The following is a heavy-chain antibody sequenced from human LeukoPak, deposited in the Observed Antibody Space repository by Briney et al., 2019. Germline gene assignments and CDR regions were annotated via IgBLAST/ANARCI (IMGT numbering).Heavy chain of an antibody. CDR2: INYSGST. CDR1: GGSISGYN. Sequence: SETLSLTCTVYGGSISGYNWTWHRQPPGQTWEWIGYINYSGSTNYNTSLNNRVTISVAASQHQSSLKLSSVTAADRGVYCCARGSSSSWDYVRYIDSWGEGTLVIVSS. D-gene: IGHD6-13*01. V-gene: IGHV4-59*01. J-gene: IGHJ4*02. CDR3: ARGSSSSWDYVRYIDS.